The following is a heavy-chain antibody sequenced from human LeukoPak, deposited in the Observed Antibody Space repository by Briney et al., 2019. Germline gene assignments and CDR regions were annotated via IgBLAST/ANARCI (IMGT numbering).Heavy chain of an antibody. Sequence: KPSETLSLTCAVCGGSFSGYYWSWIRQPPGKGLEWIGEINHSGSTNYNPSLKSRVTISVDTSKNQFSLKLSSVTAADTAVYYCARLPHSMVRGVDYWGQGTLLTVSS. V-gene: IGHV4-34*01. CDR2: INHSGST. CDR1: GGSFSGYY. J-gene: IGHJ4*02. CDR3: ARLPHSMVRGVDY. D-gene: IGHD3-10*01.